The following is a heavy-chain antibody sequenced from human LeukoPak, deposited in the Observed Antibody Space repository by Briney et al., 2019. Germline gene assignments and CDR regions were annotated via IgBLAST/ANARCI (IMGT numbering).Heavy chain of an antibody. Sequence: SETLSLTCAVYGGSFSGYYWSWIRQPPGKGLEWIGEINHSGSTNYNPSLKSRVTISVDTSKNQFSLKLSSVTAADTAVYYCARGRGRVMAAAGTSPSYYMDVWGKGTTVTVSS. CDR3: ARGRGRVMAAAGTSPSYYMDV. J-gene: IGHJ6*03. CDR1: GGSFSGYY. V-gene: IGHV4-34*01. CDR2: INHSGST. D-gene: IGHD6-13*01.